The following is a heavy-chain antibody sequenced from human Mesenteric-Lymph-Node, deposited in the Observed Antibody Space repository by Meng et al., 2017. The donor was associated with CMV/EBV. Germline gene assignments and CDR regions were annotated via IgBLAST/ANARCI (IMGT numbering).Heavy chain of an antibody. Sequence: GGSLRLSCVVSGFSLSNAWMSWVRQAPGKGLEWVGRFKSKSEGGTIDYAAPVKGRFTFSRDDSKNTVYLQVNSLKTEDTAVYYCTTDEAQCSSTSCSPWGVSSWGQGTLVTVSS. V-gene: IGHV3-15*01. CDR2: FKSKSEGGTI. CDR3: TTDEAQCSSTSCSPWGVSS. D-gene: IGHD2-2*01. CDR1: GFSLSNAW. J-gene: IGHJ4*02.